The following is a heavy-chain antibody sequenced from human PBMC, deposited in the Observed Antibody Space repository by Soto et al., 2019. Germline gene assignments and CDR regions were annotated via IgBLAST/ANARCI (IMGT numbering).Heavy chain of an antibody. CDR3: ASLYYDFWSGYSPFDY. V-gene: IGHV4-31*03. CDR1: GGSISSGGYC. Sequence: SETLSLTCTVSGGSISSGGYCWSWIRQHPGKGLEWIGYIYYSGSTYYNPSLKSRVTISVDTSKNQFSLKLSSVTAADTAVYYCASLYYDFWSGYSPFDYWGQGTLVTVSS. D-gene: IGHD3-3*01. J-gene: IGHJ4*02. CDR2: IYYSGST.